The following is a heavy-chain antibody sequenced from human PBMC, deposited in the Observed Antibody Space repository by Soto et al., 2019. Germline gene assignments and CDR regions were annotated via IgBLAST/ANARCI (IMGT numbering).Heavy chain of an antibody. CDR3: ARDRGGYCSSTSCSNYYYYYGMDV. Sequence: QVQLVQSGAEVKKPGSSVKVSCKASGGTFSSYAISWVRQAPGQGLEWMGGIIPIFGTANYAQKFQGRVTITAAESTSTAYMELSSLRSEDTAVYYCARDRGGYCSSTSCSNYYYYYGMDVWGQGTTVTVSS. J-gene: IGHJ6*02. V-gene: IGHV1-69*01. CDR2: IIPIFGTA. D-gene: IGHD2-2*03. CDR1: GGTFSSYA.